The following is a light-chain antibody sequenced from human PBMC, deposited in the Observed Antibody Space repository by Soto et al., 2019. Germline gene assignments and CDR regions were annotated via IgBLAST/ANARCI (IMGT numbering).Light chain of an antibody. CDR2: YDS. V-gene: IGLV3-21*04. Sequence: VLTQPPSVSVAPGKTARITCGGNNIGSKSVHWYQQKPGQSPVLVIYYDSDRPSGIPERFSGSNSGNTATLTISRVEAGDEADYYCQVWDSSSDHVVFGGGTKLTVL. J-gene: IGLJ2*01. CDR1: NIGSKS. CDR3: QVWDSSSDHVV.